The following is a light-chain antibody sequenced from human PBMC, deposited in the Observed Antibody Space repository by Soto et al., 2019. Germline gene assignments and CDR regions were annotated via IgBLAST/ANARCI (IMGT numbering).Light chain of an antibody. CDR2: EVN. CDR3: LSFTTTSTHV. V-gene: IGLV2-14*01. CDR1: SSDIGAYDY. J-gene: IGLJ1*01. Sequence: QSALTQPASLSGSPGQSITISCTGTSSDIGAYDYVSWFQQHPGKAPKLMISEVNTRPSGVSNRFSGSKSGNTAYLTISGLQVEDEAEYFCLSFTTTSTHVFGTGTKVTVL.